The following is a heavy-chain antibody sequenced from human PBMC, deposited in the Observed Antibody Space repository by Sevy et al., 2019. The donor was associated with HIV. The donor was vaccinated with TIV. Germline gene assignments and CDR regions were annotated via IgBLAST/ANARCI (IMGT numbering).Heavy chain of an antibody. CDR2: ISTTSTYV. J-gene: IGHJ6*02. CDR3: ARDSGEGYYAMDV. D-gene: IGHD3-10*01. V-gene: IGHV3-21*01. Sequence: GGSLRLSCAASGFTFSSYTMNWVRQAPGNGLDWVSSISTTSTYVYYADSVKGRFTISRDNAKNSLYLQVNSLRAEDTAVYYCARDSGEGYYAMDVWGQGTTVTVSS. CDR1: GFTFSSYT.